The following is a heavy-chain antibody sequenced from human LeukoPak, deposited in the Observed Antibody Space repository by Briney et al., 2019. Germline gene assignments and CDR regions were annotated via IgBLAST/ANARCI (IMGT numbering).Heavy chain of an antibody. D-gene: IGHD3-3*01. J-gene: IGHJ4*01. Sequence: GGSLRLSCAASGFTFSSYSMNWVRQAPGKGLEWVSSISSSSNHIYYADSVKGRFTISRDNAKNSLYLQMNSLRDEDTAVYYCVRDLYYAFDYWGQGTLVTVSS. CDR2: ISSSSNHI. CDR3: VRDLYYAFDY. V-gene: IGHV3-21*01. CDR1: GFTFSSYS.